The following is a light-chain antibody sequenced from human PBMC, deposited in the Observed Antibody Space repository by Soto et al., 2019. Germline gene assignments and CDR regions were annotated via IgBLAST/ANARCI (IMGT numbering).Light chain of an antibody. CDR1: RSISSW. V-gene: IGKV1-5*03. Sequence: IQMTQSPSTLSASVGDRVTITCRASRSISSWLAWYQQKPGKAPKLLIYKASNLDSGVPSRFSGSGSGTEFSLTISNLQPDDCATYYCQQYENYWTFGQGTKVDIK. CDR3: QQYENYWT. J-gene: IGKJ1*01. CDR2: KAS.